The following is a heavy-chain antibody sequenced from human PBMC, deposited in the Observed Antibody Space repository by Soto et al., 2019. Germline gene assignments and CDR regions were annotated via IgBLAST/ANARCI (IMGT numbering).Heavy chain of an antibody. D-gene: IGHD1-26*01. CDR1: GFNFGSYA. CDR2: ISYDGSNK. J-gene: IGHJ4*02. Sequence: GGSLSLSCAASGFNFGSYAMHWVRQAPGKGLEWVAVISYDGSNKYYADSVKGRFTISRDNSKNTLYLQMNSLRAEDTAVYYCASMGFTDYWGQGTLVTVSS. CDR3: ASMGFTDY. V-gene: IGHV3-30-3*01.